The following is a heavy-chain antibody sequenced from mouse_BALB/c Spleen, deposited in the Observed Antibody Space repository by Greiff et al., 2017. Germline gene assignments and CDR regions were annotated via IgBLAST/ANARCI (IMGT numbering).Heavy chain of an antibody. J-gene: IGHJ3*01. D-gene: IGHD2-4*01. V-gene: IGHV3-2*02. CDR1: GYSITSDYA. CDR2: ISYSGST. CDR3: AREITAWFAY. Sequence: VQLKESGPGLVKPSQSLSLTCTVTGYSITSDYAWNWIRQFPGNKLEWMGYISYSGSTSYNPSLKSRISITRDTSKNQFFLQLNSVTTEDTATYYCAREITAWFAYWGQGTLVTVSA.